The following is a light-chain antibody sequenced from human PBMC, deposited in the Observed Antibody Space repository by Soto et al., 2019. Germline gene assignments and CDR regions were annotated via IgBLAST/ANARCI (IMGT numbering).Light chain of an antibody. CDR2: EVS. V-gene: IGLV2-14*01. CDR3: SSYTSSSNPYV. J-gene: IGLJ1*01. CDR1: SSDVGGYNY. Sequence: QSVLTQPASVSGSPGQSITISCTGTSSDVGGYNYVSWYQQHPGKAPKLMIYEVSNRPSGVSNRFSGSKSGNTASLTISGLQAEDEADYYCSSYTSSSNPYVFGTGTKPTVL.